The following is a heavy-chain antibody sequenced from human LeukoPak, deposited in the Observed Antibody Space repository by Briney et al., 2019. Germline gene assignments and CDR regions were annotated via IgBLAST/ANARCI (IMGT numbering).Heavy chain of an antibody. D-gene: IGHD6-13*01. CDR2: LYNGGDS. V-gene: IGHV4-4*07. CDR3: ARGVEASGVGFYAFDI. J-gene: IGHJ3*02. CDR1: GASIGSFY. Sequence: SETLSLTCTVSGASIGSFYWVWIRQPAGKGLEWIGRLYNGGDSNYSPSLRSRVTMPVDTSKNQFSLKLKSVTAADTAVYYCARGVEASGVGFYAFDIWGQGTMVTVSS.